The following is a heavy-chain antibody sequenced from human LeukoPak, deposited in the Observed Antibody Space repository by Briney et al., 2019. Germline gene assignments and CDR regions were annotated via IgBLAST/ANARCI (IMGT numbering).Heavy chain of an antibody. D-gene: IGHD1-1*01. CDR2: ISAYNGKT. CDR1: GYTFVNSG. CDR3: ARDGWQLTNWFDP. Sequence: ASVKVSCKASGYTFVNSGITWVRQAPGQGLEWMGWISAYNGKTDFAQKFQGRVAMTTDTSTSTAYMELRSLTSDDTAVYYCARDGWQLTNWFDPWGQGTLVTVSS. V-gene: IGHV1-18*01. J-gene: IGHJ5*02.